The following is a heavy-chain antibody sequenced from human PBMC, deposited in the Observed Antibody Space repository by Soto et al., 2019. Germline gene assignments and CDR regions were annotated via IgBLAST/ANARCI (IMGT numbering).Heavy chain of an antibody. CDR3: ASIAWRVADYCYYREVD. CDR1: GGSISSYY. Sequence: SETLSLTCTVSGGSISSYYWSWIRQPPGKGLEWIGYIYYSGSTNYNPSLKSRVTISVDTSKNQFSLKLSSVTAADTAVYYCASIAWRVADYCYYREVDWCKGSTVTDSS. J-gene: IGHJ6*04. V-gene: IGHV4-59*08. CDR2: IYYSGST. D-gene: IGHD6-19*01.